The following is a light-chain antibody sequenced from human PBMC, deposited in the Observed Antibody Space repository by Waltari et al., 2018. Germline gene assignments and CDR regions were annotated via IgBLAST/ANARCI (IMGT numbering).Light chain of an antibody. V-gene: IGKV4-1*01. J-gene: IGKJ4*01. CDR2: WAS. CDR3: QQYYSTPLT. CDR1: QSVLYSSNNKNY. Sequence: DIVMTQSPDSLAVSLGERATIKCKSRQSVLYSSNNKNYLAWYQQKPGQPPKLLIYWASTRESGVPDRFSGSGSGTDFTLTISSLQAEDVAVYYCQQYYSTPLTFGGGTKVEIK.